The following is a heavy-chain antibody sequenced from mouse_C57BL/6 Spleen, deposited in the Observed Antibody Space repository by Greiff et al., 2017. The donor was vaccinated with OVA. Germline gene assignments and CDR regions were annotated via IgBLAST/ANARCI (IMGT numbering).Heavy chain of an antibody. CDR2: FYPGSGSI. CDR1: GYTFTEYT. D-gene: IGHD1-1*01. CDR3: ARHEDPSYYYGSSWFAY. J-gene: IGHJ3*01. Sequence: VKLMESGAELVKPGASVKLSCKASGYTFTEYTIHWVKQRSGQGLEWIGWFYPGSGSIKYNEKFKDKVTLTADKSSSTVYMELSRLTSEDSAVYFCARHEDPSYYYGSSWFAYWGQGTLVTVSA. V-gene: IGHV1-62-2*01.